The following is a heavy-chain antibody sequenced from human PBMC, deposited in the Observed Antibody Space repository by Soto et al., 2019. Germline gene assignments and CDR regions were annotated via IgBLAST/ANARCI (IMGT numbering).Heavy chain of an antibody. J-gene: IGHJ6*02. CDR1: GFTFTSHA. D-gene: IGHD1-26*01. CDR2: ISGGGRST. V-gene: IGHV3-23*01. Sequence: PGGSLRLSCSASGFTFTSHAMTWVRQAPGKGLEWVSGISGGGRSTYYADAVKGRFTISRDNSNNRLYLEMNSLKAEDTALYYCARAYLGRLPRRADYYYAMDVWGRGTTVTVSS. CDR3: ARAYLGRLPRRADYYYAMDV.